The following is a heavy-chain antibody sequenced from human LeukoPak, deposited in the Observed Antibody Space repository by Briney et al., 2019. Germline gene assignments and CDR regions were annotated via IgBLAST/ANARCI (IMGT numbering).Heavy chain of an antibody. D-gene: IGHD4/OR15-4a*01. J-gene: IGHJ4*02. CDR1: GGSISTYY. CDR3: ARLGSERGQTYGAPDY. Sequence: SETLPLTCTVSGGSISTYYWTWIRQPPGKALEWIGNIYHSGSTNYNPSLKSRVTMSVDTSKNLFSLKLTSVTAADTAVYYCARLGSERGQTYGAPDYWGQGILVAVSS. CDR2: IYHSGST. V-gene: IGHV4-59*08.